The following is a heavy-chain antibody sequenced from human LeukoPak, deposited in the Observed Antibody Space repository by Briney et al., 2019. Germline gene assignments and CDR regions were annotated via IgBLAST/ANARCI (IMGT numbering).Heavy chain of an antibody. CDR1: GYTFTSYG. CDR3: ARDSGYGSGHKNSWDY. V-gene: IGHV1-18*01. CDR2: ISAYNGNT. D-gene: IGHD3-10*01. Sequence: ASVKVSCKASGYTFTSYGISWVRQAPGQGLEWMGWISAYNGNTNYAQKLQGRVTMTTDTSTSTAYMELRSLRSDDTAVYYCARDSGYGSGHKNSWDYWGQGTLVTVSS. J-gene: IGHJ4*02.